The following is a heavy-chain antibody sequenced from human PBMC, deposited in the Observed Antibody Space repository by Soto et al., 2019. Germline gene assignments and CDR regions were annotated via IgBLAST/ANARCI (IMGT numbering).Heavy chain of an antibody. Sequence: QVQLVESGGGVVQPGRSLRLSCAASGFTFSSYAMHWVRQAPGKGLEWGAVISYDGSNKYYADSVKGRFTISRDNSKNTLYLQMNSLRAEDTAVYYCARGGGDYYYYYYGMDVWGQGTTVTVSS. CDR1: GFTFSSYA. CDR2: ISYDGSNK. CDR3: ARGGGDYYYYYYGMDV. J-gene: IGHJ6*02. V-gene: IGHV3-30-3*01. D-gene: IGHD2-21*02.